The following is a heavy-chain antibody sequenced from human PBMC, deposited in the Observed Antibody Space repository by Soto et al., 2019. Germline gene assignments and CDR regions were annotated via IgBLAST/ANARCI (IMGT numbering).Heavy chain of an antibody. J-gene: IGHJ4*02. CDR3: ARRRVRNYYGSGSPPPPLDY. CDR2: IYPGDSYT. Sequence: GESLKISCKGSGYSFTNYWIGWVRQMPGKGLEWMGIIYPGDSYTSYSPSFQGHVTISADKSISTAYLQWSSLKASDTAMYYCARRRVRNYYGSGSPPPPLDYWGQGTLVTVSS. V-gene: IGHV5-51*01. CDR1: GYSFTNYW. D-gene: IGHD3-10*01.